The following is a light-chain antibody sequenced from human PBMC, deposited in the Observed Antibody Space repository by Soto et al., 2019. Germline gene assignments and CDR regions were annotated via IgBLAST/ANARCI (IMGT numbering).Light chain of an antibody. J-gene: IGKJ2*01. V-gene: IGKV3-20*01. CDR1: QSVSNTY. Sequence: EIELTQSPGTLSLSPGERATLSCRPSQSVSNTYLAWYQQRPGQAPRLLIYAASNSAPRIPDRFSGSGSGSNYTLTISGLEPEDFAVYYYQQYGTCPPTYNFGPETKLEF. CDR2: AAS. CDR3: QQYGTCPPTYN.